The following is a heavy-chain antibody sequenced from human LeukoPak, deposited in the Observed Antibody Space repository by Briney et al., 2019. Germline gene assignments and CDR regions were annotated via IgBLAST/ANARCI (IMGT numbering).Heavy chain of an antibody. J-gene: IGHJ2*01. D-gene: IGHD1-26*01. CDR2: IYTSGNT. Sequence: PSETLALTCTVSGGSISSYYWSWIRQPAGKGLEWIGRIYTSGNTNYNPTHKRRVAMSVDTSKHQFSLKLSSVTAEDTAVYYFARGSGGEWELLEVWYFDLWRRGTLVTVSS. V-gene: IGHV4-4*07. CDR1: GGSISSYY. CDR3: ARGSGGEWELLEVWYFDL.